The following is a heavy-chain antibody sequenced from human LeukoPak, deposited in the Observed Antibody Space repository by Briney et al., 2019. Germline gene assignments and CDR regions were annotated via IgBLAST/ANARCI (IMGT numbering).Heavy chain of an antibody. CDR1: GGSISSYY. CDR3: ARGGQTYGRRPLFDY. CDR2: IYYSGST. D-gene: IGHD4-17*01. V-gene: IGHV4-59*01. Sequence: SETLSLTCTVSGGSISSYYWSWIRQPPGKGLEWIGYIYYSGSTNYNPSLKSRVTISVDTSKNQFSLKLSSVTAADTAVYYCARGGQTYGRRPLFDYWGQGTLVTVSS. J-gene: IGHJ4*02.